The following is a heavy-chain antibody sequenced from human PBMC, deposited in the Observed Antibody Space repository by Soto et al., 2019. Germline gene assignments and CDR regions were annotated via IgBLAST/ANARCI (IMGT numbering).Heavy chain of an antibody. V-gene: IGHV6-1*01. Sequence: PSPTLSFTCAISGDSVSGNSAAWNWIRQSPSRGLEWLGRTYYRSKWGNDYAVSVKSRITINPDTPKNQFSLQLNSVTPDDTAVYYCAREVTGEFDYWGQGTLVTVSS. D-gene: IGHD7-27*01. CDR1: GDSVSGNSAA. J-gene: IGHJ4*02. CDR3: AREVTGEFDY. CDR2: TYYRSKWGN.